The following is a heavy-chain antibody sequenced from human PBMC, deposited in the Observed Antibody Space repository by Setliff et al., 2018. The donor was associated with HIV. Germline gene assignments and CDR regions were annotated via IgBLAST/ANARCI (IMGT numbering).Heavy chain of an antibody. J-gene: IGHJ1*01. CDR3: ARGESTTWDLAEYFRH. D-gene: IGHD2-2*01. CDR2: VYYTGTS. Sequence: LSLTCTVSGVSVSSGGYYWSWIRQHPGKGLEWIGYVYYTGTSYFNPSLKSRITISVDTSKNHFSLKLGFVTAADTAVYYCARGESTTWDLAEYFRHWGHGTLGTVSS. CDR1: GVSVSSGGYY. V-gene: IGHV4-31*03.